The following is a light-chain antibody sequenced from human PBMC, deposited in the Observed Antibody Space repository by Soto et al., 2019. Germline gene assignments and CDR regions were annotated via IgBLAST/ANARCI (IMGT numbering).Light chain of an antibody. J-gene: IGKJ5*01. CDR3: QPYGNSPIT. Sequence: EVVLTQSPGTLSLFRGERATLSFSASERIYSAYLGWYQQKPGQAPRLLIYGTYSRATGITDRFSGSGSGTDFTLTISRLEPEDFAVYYCQPYGNSPITVGQVTRLEIK. CDR2: GTY. CDR1: ERIYSAY. V-gene: IGKV3-20*01.